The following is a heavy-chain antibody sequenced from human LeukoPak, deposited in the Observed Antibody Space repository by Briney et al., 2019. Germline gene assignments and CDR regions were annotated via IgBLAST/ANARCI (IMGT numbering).Heavy chain of an antibody. J-gene: IGHJ4*02. D-gene: IGHD2-2*01. Sequence: PSETLSLTCAVYGGSFSGYYWSWIRQPPGKGLEWIGEINHSGSTNYNPSLKSRVTISVDTSKNQFSLKLSSVTAADTAVHYCAKYCSSTSCYPPGSFDYWGQGTLVTVSS. CDR2: INHSGST. CDR1: GGSFSGYY. V-gene: IGHV4-34*01. CDR3: AKYCSSTSCYPPGSFDY.